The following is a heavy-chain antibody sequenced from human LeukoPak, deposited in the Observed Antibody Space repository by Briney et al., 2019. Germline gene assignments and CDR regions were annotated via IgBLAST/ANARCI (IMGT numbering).Heavy chain of an antibody. J-gene: IGHJ5*02. CDR3: AKDLIFIGGSGGFDP. Sequence: SETLSLTCTVSGGSISSSSYYWGWIRQPPGKGLEWIGSIYYSGSTYYNPSLKSRVTISVDRSKNQFSLKLSSVTAAHTAVYSCAKDLIFIGGSGGFDPGGQGTRVPVPS. D-gene: IGHD2-15*01. CDR1: GGSISSSSYY. V-gene: IGHV4-39*07. CDR2: IYYSGST.